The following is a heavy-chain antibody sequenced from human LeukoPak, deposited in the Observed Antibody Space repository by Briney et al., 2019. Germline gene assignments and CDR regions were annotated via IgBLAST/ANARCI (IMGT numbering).Heavy chain of an antibody. CDR3: ARHIYGSGTKVYFDY. Sequence: SETLSLTCAVSGGSISSSNWWSWVRQPPGKGLEWIGEIYHSGSTNYNPSLKSRVTISVDKSKNQFSLKLSSVTAADTAVYYCARHIYGSGTKVYFDYWGQGTLVTVSS. CDR2: IYHSGST. D-gene: IGHD3-10*01. V-gene: IGHV4-4*02. CDR1: GGSISSSNW. J-gene: IGHJ4*02.